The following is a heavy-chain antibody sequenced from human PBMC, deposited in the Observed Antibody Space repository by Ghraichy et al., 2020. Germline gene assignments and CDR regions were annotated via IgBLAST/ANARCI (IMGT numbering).Heavy chain of an antibody. CDR3: AKDRGAGTGYFDY. V-gene: IGHV3-30*18. D-gene: IGHD6-19*01. Sequence: GGSLRLSCAASGFTFSSYGMHWFRQAPGKGLEWVAVISYDGSNKYYADSVKGRFTISRDNSKNTLYLQMNSLRAEDTAVYYCAKDRGAGTGYFDYWGQGTLVTVSS. CDR1: GFTFSSYG. CDR2: ISYDGSNK. J-gene: IGHJ4*02.